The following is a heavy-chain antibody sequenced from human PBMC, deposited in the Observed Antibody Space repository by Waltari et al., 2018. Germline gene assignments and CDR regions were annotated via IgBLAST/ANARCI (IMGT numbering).Heavy chain of an antibody. CDR1: GGSISSSTYY. J-gene: IGHJ4*02. V-gene: IGHV4-39*01. Sequence: QLQLQESGPGLVKPSETLSLTCTVSGGSISSSTYYWGWIRQPPGKGLECIGNIYYSGSTYYNPSPKSRVTTYIDTSRNQFSLKLGSVTAADTAVYFCARLDSRSGSYYFDYWGQGTLVTVSS. D-gene: IGHD1-26*01. CDR3: ARLDSRSGSYYFDY. CDR2: IYYSGST.